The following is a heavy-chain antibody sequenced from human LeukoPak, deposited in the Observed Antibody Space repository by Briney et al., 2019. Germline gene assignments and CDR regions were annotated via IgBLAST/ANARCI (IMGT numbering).Heavy chain of an antibody. CDR2: INPNSGGT. CDR3: ARERGYCSGGSCRPNHYWYFDL. Sequence: GASVKVSCKASGYTFTGYYMHWVRQAPGQGLEWMGWINPNSGGTNYAQKFQGRVTMTRDTSISTAYMELSRLRSDDTAVYYCARERGYCSGGSCRPNHYWYFDLWGRGTLVTVSS. D-gene: IGHD2-15*01. J-gene: IGHJ2*01. CDR1: GYTFTGYY. V-gene: IGHV1-2*02.